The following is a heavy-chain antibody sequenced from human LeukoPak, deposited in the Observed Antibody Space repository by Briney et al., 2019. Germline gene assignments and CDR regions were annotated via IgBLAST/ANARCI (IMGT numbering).Heavy chain of an antibody. Sequence: SETLSLTCAVSGGSISSGGYSWSWIRQPPGKGLEWIGYIYHSRSTYYNPSLKSRVTISVDRSKNQFSLKLRSVTAADTAVYYCAREGGFYRPLDYSGQGTLVTVSS. V-gene: IGHV4-30-2*01. CDR2: IYHSRST. CDR3: AREGGFYRPLDY. D-gene: IGHD3-3*01. CDR1: GGSISSGGYS. J-gene: IGHJ4*02.